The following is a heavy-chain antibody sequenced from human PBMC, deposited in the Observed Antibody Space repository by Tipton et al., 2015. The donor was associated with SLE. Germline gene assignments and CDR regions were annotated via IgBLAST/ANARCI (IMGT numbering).Heavy chain of an antibody. V-gene: IGHV3-30*18. Sequence: SLRLSCAASGFTFRSYGMHWVRQAPGKGLEWVAVISYDGTNKYYADSVKGRVTISRDNSKNTLYLQMNSLRAEDTAVYYCAKDGSSDAFDIWGQGTMVTVSS. CDR2: ISYDGTNK. CDR1: GFTFRSYG. CDR3: AKDGSSDAFDI. D-gene: IGHD6-6*01. J-gene: IGHJ3*02.